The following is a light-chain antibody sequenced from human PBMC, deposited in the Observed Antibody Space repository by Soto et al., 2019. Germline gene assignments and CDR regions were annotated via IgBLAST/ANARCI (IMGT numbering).Light chain of an antibody. CDR3: QQYGDSPQT. Sequence: LTQSPGTLSFSPGERASLSCGASQSVGSSLSWYQQKPGQAPRLLFYGASNRATAIPDRFSGSGFGTDFTLTITRLEPEDFAVYYCQQYGDSPQTFGPGTKVDIK. CDR2: GAS. J-gene: IGKJ1*01. CDR1: QSVGSS. V-gene: IGKV3-20*01.